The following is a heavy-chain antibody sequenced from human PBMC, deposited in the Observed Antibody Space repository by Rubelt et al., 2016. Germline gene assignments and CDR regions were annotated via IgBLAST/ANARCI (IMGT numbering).Heavy chain of an antibody. Sequence: QVQLQESGPGLVKPSETLSLTCTVSGYSISSGYYWGWIRQPPGRGLEWIGYIYYSGSTYYNPSLQSRVHISVDTSKNQFSLKLGSVTAADTAVYYCAREGGVAGSYFFDYWGQGTMVTVAS. CDR1: GYSISSGYY. CDR2: IYYSGST. J-gene: IGHJ4*02. CDR3: AREGGVAGSYFFDY. V-gene: IGHV4-38-2*02. D-gene: IGHD3-10*01.